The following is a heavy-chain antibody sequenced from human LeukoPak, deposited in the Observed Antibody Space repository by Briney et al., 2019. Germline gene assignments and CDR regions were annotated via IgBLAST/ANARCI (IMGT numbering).Heavy chain of an antibody. D-gene: IGHD3-10*01. Sequence: ASVTVSCTASGYTFTSYTMHWVRQAPGQRLEWMGWINAGNGNTKYSQRFQGRVTITRDTSASTAYMELSSLRSEDTAVYYCARVSSMVRGVFDYWGQGTLVTVSS. J-gene: IGHJ4*02. CDR3: ARVSSMVRGVFDY. CDR2: INAGNGNT. V-gene: IGHV1-3*01. CDR1: GYTFTSYT.